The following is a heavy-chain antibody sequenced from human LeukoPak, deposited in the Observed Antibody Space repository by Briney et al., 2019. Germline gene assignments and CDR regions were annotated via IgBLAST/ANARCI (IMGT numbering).Heavy chain of an antibody. CDR2: IYYSGST. V-gene: IGHV4-61*05. D-gene: IGHD3-3*01. Sequence: SETLSLTCTVSGGSISSSSYYWGWIRQPPGKGLEWIGYIYYSGSTKYKPSLKSRVTISVDTSKNQFSLKLSSVTAADTAVYYCARGRFLDAFDIWGQGTMVTVSS. CDR1: GGSISSSSYY. CDR3: ARGRFLDAFDI. J-gene: IGHJ3*02.